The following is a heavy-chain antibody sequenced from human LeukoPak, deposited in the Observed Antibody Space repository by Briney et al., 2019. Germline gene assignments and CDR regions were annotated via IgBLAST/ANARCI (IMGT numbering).Heavy chain of an antibody. CDR2: ISGSGGST. Sequence: GGSLRLSCAASGFTFSSYWMSWVRQAPGKGLEWVSAISGSGGSTYYADSVKGRFTISRDNSKNTLYLQMNSLRAEDTAVYYCAKDYGSGTYNWFDPWGQGTLVTVSS. D-gene: IGHD3-10*01. CDR1: GFTFSSYW. CDR3: AKDYGSGTYNWFDP. J-gene: IGHJ5*02. V-gene: IGHV3-23*01.